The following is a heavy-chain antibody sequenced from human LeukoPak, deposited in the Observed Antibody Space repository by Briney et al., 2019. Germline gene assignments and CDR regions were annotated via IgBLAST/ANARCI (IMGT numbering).Heavy chain of an antibody. CDR1: GYTLTELS. CDR2: FDPEKGET. D-gene: IGHD3-10*01. J-gene: IGHJ4*02. CDR3: ASSGSGSYLNY. Sequence: ASVKVSCKVSGYTLTELSMHWVRQAPGKGFEWMGRFDPEKGETIYAQKFQGRVTMTTDTSTSTAYMELRSLRSDDTAVYYCASSGSGSYLNYWGQGTLVTVSS. V-gene: IGHV1-24*01.